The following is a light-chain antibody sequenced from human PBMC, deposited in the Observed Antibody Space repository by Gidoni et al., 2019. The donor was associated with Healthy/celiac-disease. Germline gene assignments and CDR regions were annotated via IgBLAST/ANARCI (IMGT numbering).Light chain of an antibody. CDR2: DAS. CDR3: QQYDNLLT. CDR1: QDSSNY. Sequence: DIQMTQSPSSLSASVGDRVTITCQASQDSSNYLNWYQQKPGKAPKLLIYDASNLETGVPSRFSGSGSVTDFTFTISSLQPEDIATYYCQQYDNLLTFXPXTKVDIK. J-gene: IGKJ3*01. V-gene: IGKV1-33*01.